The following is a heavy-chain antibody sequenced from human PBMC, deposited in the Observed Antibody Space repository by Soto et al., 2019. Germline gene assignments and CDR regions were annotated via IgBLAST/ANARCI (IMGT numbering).Heavy chain of an antibody. V-gene: IGHV4-34*01. CDR1: GGSIIGYY. Sequence: SETLSLTCTVSGGSIIGYYWSWIRQPPGKGLEWIGEINHSGSTNYNPSLKSRVTISVDTSKNQFSLKLSSVTAADTAVYYCARRRDPYRPNWFDPWGQGTLVTVSS. J-gene: IGHJ5*02. D-gene: IGHD3-16*02. CDR3: ARRRDPYRPNWFDP. CDR2: INHSGST.